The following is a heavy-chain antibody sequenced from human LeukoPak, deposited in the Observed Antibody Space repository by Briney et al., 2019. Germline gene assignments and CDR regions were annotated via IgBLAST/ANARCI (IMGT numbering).Heavy chain of an antibody. D-gene: IGHD1-26*01. V-gene: IGHV4-4*02. J-gene: IGHJ4*02. Sequence: SETLSLTCAVSGGSISSSYWWNWVRQPPGKGLEWIGEIYHSGSTNYNPSLKSRVTISVDKSNNQFSLKLSSVTAADTAVYYCAGKTYSGSLFDYWGQGTLVTVSS. CDR3: AGKTYSGSLFDY. CDR2: IYHSGST. CDR1: GGSISSSYW.